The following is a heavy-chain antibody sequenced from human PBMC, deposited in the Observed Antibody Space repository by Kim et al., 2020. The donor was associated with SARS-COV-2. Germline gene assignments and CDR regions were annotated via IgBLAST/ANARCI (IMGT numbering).Heavy chain of an antibody. J-gene: IGHJ2*01. CDR2: ISYSGRT. D-gene: IGHD3-10*01. V-gene: IGHV4-39*01. CDR3: ARPGDVWYFDL. CDR1: GGSISSSSYY. Sequence: SETLSLTCTVSGGSISSSSYYWGRIRQPPGQGLEWIGSISYSGRTYHNPTLESRVPISVDTSKNQFSLKLSSVTAADTAVYFCARPGDVWYFDLWGRGTLVTVSS.